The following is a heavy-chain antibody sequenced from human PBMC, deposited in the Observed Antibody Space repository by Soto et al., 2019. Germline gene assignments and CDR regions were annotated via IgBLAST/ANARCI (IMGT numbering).Heavy chain of an antibody. CDR2: IHSDGST. D-gene: IGHD6-19*01. CDR3: ARDASGPFDY. CDR1: GFTVSDS. Sequence: EVQLVETGGGLLQPGGALKLSCSVAGFTVSDSMSWVRQAPGKGLECVSFIHSDGSTHYTDSVSGRCTISRDNSKNTLYLQLDRRRGDDTAGYFCARDASGPFDYWGQGTLVTVSS. V-gene: IGHV3-53*02. J-gene: IGHJ4*02.